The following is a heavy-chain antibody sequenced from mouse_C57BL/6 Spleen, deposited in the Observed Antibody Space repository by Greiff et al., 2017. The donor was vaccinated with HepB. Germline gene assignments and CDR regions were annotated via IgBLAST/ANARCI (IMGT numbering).Heavy chain of an antibody. CDR3: ARRGGSSSY. J-gene: IGHJ2*01. V-gene: IGHV1-50*01. D-gene: IGHD1-1*01. Sequence: QVQLQQPGAELVKPGASVKLSCKASGYTFTSYWMQWVKQRPGQGLEWIGEIDPSDSYTNYNQKFKGKATLTVDTSSSTAYMQLSSLTSEDSAVYYCARRGGSSSYWGQGTTLTVSS. CDR2: IDPSDSYT. CDR1: GYTFTSYW.